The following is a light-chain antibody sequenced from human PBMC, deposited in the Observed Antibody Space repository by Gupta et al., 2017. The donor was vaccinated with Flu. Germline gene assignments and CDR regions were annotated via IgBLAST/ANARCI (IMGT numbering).Light chain of an antibody. CDR2: DAS. V-gene: IGKV1-33*01. Sequence: DIQMTPSPSSLSASVGDRVTITCQASHDIRRFLNWYQQKPGKAPKLLIFDASNLETGVPSRFSRSGFGTTFTFTISSLQPEDFATYYCQQHDDLPLTFPGGTKLEI. CDR1: HDIRRF. CDR3: QQHDDLPLT. J-gene: IGKJ4*01.